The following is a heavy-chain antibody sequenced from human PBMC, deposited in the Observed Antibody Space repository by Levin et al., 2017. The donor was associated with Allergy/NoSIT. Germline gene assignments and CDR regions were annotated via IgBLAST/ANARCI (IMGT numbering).Heavy chain of an antibody. J-gene: IGHJ3*02. CDR3: ARGTLGLRYFDWLGVGGAFDI. CDR2: IYYSGST. CDR1: GGSISSGGYY. D-gene: IGHD3-9*01. V-gene: IGHV4-31*03. Sequence: PSETLSLTCTVSGGSISSGGYYWSWIRQHPGKGLEWIGYIYYSGSTYYNPSLKSRVTISVDTSKNQFSLKLSSVTAADTAVYYCARGTLGLRYFDWLGVGGAFDIWGQGTMVTVSS.